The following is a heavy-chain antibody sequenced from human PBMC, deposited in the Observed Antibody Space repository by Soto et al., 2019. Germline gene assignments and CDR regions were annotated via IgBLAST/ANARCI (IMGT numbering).Heavy chain of an antibody. D-gene: IGHD5-18*01. Sequence: GGSLRLSCAASGFTFSSYGMHWVRQAPGKGLEWVAVIWYDGSNKYYADSVKGRFTISRDNSKNTLYLQMNSLRAEDTAVYYCARERNVDTAMVMAYWGQGTLVTVSS. J-gene: IGHJ4*02. CDR2: IWYDGSNK. CDR3: ARERNVDTAMVMAY. V-gene: IGHV3-33*01. CDR1: GFTFSSYG.